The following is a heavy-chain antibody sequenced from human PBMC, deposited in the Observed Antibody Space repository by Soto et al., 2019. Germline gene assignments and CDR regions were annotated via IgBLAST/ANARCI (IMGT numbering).Heavy chain of an antibody. D-gene: IGHD3-3*01. CDR2: IYTSGST. CDR3: ARELMTYYDFWSGSNPAGMDV. CDR1: GDSINSYY. Sequence: SETLSLTCTVSGDSINSYYWSWIRQPAGKGLEWIGRIYTSGSTNYNPSLKSRVTMSVDTSKNQFSLKLNSVTAADTAVYYCARELMTYYDFWSGSNPAGMDVWGQGTTVTVSS. J-gene: IGHJ6*02. V-gene: IGHV4-4*07.